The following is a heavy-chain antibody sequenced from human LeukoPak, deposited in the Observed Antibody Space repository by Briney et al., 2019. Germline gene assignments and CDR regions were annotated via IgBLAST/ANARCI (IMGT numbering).Heavy chain of an antibody. V-gene: IGHV1-2*06. CDR2: INPNSGGT. D-gene: IGHD3-22*01. J-gene: IGHJ4*02. CDR1: GYTFTSYA. CDR3: ARVGYYESSGYYEY. Sequence: ASVKVSCKASGYTFTSYAMHWVRQAPGQGLEWMGRINPNSGGTNYAQKFQGRVTMTRDTSISTVYMELSRLRSDDTAVYYCARVGYYESSGYYEYWGQGTLVTVSS.